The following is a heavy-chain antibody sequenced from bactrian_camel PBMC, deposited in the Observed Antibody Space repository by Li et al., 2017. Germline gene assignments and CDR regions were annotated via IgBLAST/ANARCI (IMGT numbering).Heavy chain of an antibody. V-gene: IGHV3-2*01. D-gene: IGHD5*01. CDR2: SPGSST. CDR1: GFTFSDYY. CDR3: ATDLSPTGWEKSYY. J-gene: IGHJ4*01. Sequence: HVQLVESGGGLVQPGGSLRLSCVASGFTFSDYYMSWVRQAPGKGLEWVSSSPGSSTYYADSVKGRFTISRDNAKNTLYLQMNSLKIEDTAVYYCATDLSPTGWEKSYYWAQGTQVTVS.